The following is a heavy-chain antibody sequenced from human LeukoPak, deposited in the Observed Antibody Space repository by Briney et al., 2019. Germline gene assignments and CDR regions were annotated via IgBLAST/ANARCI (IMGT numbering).Heavy chain of an antibody. CDR2: TYYRSQWYN. V-gene: IGHV6-1*01. CDR1: GDSVSNNNYA. Sequence: SQTLSLTCAISGDSVSNNNYAWNWIRQSPSRGLEWQGRTYYRSQWYNDYARSVMSRISVDPDTSKNQFSLHLSSVTPDDTAIYYCAGGYAFDVWGQGTMVTVSS. J-gene: IGHJ3*01. CDR3: AGGYAFDV.